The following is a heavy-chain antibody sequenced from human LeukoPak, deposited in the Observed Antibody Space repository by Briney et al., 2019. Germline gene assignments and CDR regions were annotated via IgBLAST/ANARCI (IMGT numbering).Heavy chain of an antibody. CDR3: AKDPTMIVVVIPDY. D-gene: IGHD3-22*01. J-gene: IGHJ4*02. V-gene: IGHV3-23*01. CDR1: GFTFSSYA. CDR2: ISGSGGST. Sequence: GGSLRLSCAASGFTFSSYAMSWVRQAPGKGLEWVSAISGSGGSTYYADSVKGRFTISRDNSKNTLYLQMNSLRAEDTAVYYCAKDPTMIVVVIPDYWGQGTLVTVSS.